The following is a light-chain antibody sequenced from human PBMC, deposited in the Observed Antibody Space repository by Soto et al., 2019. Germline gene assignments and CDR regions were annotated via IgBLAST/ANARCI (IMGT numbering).Light chain of an antibody. CDR2: DVS. CDR3: CSFDGSYPYV. CDR1: SSDVGRYDY. Sequence: QSVLTQPRSVSGSPGQSVTISCTGTSSDVGRYDYVSWYQQHPGKAPKLIIYDVSERPSGVPDRFSGSKFGNTASLTISGLQAEDEADYYRCSFDGSYPYVFGTGTKVTV. V-gene: IGLV2-11*01. J-gene: IGLJ1*01.